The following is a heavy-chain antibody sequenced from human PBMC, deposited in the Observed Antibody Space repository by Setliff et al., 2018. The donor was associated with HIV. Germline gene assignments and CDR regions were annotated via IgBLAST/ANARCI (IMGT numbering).Heavy chain of an antibody. Sequence: SVKVSCKASGGTFSSYGISWVRQAPGQGLEWMGGVIPIFGTANYAQKFQGRVTITADESATTVYMEMSGLTSEDTAIYYCARGADASGYFYREYFQHWGQGTLVTVSS. CDR3: ARGADASGYFYREYFQH. V-gene: IGHV1-69*13. CDR2: VIPIFGTA. CDR1: GGTFSSYG. D-gene: IGHD3-22*01. J-gene: IGHJ1*01.